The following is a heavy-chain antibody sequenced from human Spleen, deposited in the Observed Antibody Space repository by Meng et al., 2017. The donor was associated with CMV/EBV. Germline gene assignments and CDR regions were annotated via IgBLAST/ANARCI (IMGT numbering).Heavy chain of an antibody. D-gene: IGHD5-24*01. V-gene: IGHV3-48*04. Sequence: GGSLRLSCAASGFTFSSHWMHWVRQDPGKGLEWVSYISSSGSTIYYADSVKGRFTISRDNAKNSLYLQMNSLRAEDTAVYYCARVSGDGYNSNWFDPWGQGTLVTVS. CDR1: GFTFSSHW. CDR3: ARVSGDGYNSNWFDP. J-gene: IGHJ5*02. CDR2: ISSSGSTI.